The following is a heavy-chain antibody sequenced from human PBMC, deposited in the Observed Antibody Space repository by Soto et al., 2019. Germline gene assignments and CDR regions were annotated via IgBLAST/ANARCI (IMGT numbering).Heavy chain of an antibody. V-gene: IGHV4-34*01. J-gene: IGHJ4*02. CDR3: AMGGMVAVAGIYLY. CDR1: GGSFSGYY. Sequence: SETLSLTCAVYGGSFSGYYWSWIRQPPGKGLEWIGEINHSGSTNYNPSLKSRVTISVDTSKNQFSLKLSSVTAADTAVYYCAMGGMVAVAGIYLYWGQGTLVTVSS. D-gene: IGHD6-19*01. CDR2: INHSGST.